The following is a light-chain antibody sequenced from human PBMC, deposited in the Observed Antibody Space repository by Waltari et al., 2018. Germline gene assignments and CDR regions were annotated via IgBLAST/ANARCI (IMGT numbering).Light chain of an antibody. Sequence: QSVLTQPPSASGTPGQRVTISCSGSSSNIGSNTVNWYQQLPGTAPKLLIYSNNQWPSGVPDRFSGSKSGTSASLAISGLQSEDEADYYCAAWDDSLNGPWVFGGGTKLTVL. CDR3: AAWDDSLNGPWV. J-gene: IGLJ3*02. CDR2: SNN. CDR1: SSNIGSNT. V-gene: IGLV1-44*01.